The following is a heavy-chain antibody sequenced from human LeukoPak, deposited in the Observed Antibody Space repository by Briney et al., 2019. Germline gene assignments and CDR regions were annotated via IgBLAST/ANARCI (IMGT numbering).Heavy chain of an antibody. CDR2: ITKSGGST. Sequence: GGSLRLSCAVSGITFSTIGVTWVRQAPGKGLEWVSSITKSGGSTYYADSVKGRFTISRDNSKDTLYLQMNRLRVEDSAVYFCANVVGGYWGQGTLVIVSS. CDR1: GITFSTIG. V-gene: IGHV3-23*01. CDR3: ANVVGGY. J-gene: IGHJ4*02. D-gene: IGHD2-21*01.